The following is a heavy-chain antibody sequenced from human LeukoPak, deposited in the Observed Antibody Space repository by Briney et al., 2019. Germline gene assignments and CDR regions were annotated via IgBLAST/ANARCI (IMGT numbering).Heavy chain of an antibody. CDR3: ARLEKKSYYYMDV. D-gene: IGHD1-1*01. J-gene: IGHJ6*03. CDR1: GFTVSSNY. Sequence: SGGSLRLSCAVSGFTVSSNYMGWVRQAPGKGLEWVSVFYSSGSTYYADSVKGRFTTSRDNSENTLFLQMNTLRAEDTAVYYFARLEKKSYYYMDVWGKGTTVTVSS. CDR2: FYSSGST. V-gene: IGHV3-53*01.